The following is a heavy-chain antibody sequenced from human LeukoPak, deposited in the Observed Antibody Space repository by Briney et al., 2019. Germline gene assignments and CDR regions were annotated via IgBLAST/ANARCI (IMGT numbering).Heavy chain of an antibody. CDR3: VRHSSISYRFFDS. CDR1: GGSISSYY. D-gene: IGHD6-13*01. J-gene: IGHJ4*02. Sequence: SETLSLTCTVSGGSISSYYWSWIRQPPGKGLEWIGYIYYSGSTNYNSSLKSRVTILVDKSKNQFSLKLTSVTAADTAVYYCVRHSSISYRFFDSWGQETLVTVSS. CDR2: IYYSGST. V-gene: IGHV4-59*08.